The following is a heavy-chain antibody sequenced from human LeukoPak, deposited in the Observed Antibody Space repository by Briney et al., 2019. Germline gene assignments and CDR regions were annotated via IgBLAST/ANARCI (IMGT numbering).Heavy chain of an antibody. CDR2: IYYSGST. CDR3: ARRQAAAYYDSSGYLVGHAFDI. V-gene: IGHV4-59*08. Sequence: SETLSLTCTVSGGSISSYYWSWIRQPPGKGLEWIGYIYYSGSTNYNPSLKSRVTISVDTSKNQFSLKLSSVTAADTAVYYCARRQAAAYYDSSGYLVGHAFDIWGQGTVVTVSS. J-gene: IGHJ3*02. D-gene: IGHD3-22*01. CDR1: GGSISSYY.